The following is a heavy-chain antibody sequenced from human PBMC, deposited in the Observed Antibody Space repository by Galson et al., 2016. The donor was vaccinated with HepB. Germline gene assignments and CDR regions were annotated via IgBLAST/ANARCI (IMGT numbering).Heavy chain of an antibody. J-gene: IGHJ4*02. D-gene: IGHD4-17*01. Sequence: SLRLSCAASGFTFSTYVMSWVRQAPGKGLEWVSTISGGVGNTYYAVSVNGRFTISRDNSKTTMYLQINSLRAEDTAVYYCARDRAYGDSEAQGYWGQGTLVTVSS. CDR1: GFTFSTYV. V-gene: IGHV3-23*01. CDR2: ISGGVGNT. CDR3: ARDRAYGDSEAQGY.